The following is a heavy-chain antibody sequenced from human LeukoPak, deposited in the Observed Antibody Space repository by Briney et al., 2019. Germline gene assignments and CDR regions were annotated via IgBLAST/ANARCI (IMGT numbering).Heavy chain of an antibody. D-gene: IGHD3-22*01. J-gene: IGHJ6*03. CDR1: GYTFTSYD. CDR3: ARGVKYYYYMDV. Sequence: GASVKVSCKASGYTFTSYDINWVRQATGQGLGWMGWMNPNSGNTGYAQKFQGRVTITRNTSISTAYMELSSLRSEDTAVYYCARGVKYYYYMDVWGKGTTVTVSS. CDR2: MNPNSGNT. V-gene: IGHV1-8*03.